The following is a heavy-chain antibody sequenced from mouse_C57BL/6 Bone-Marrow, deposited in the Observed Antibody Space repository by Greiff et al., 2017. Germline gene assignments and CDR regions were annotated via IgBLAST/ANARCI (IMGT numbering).Heavy chain of an antibody. V-gene: IGHV1-39*01. J-gene: IGHJ1*03. D-gene: IGHD2-2*01. CDR2: INPNYGTT. CDR3: ARKGMATVGYFDV. CDR1: GYSFTDYH. Sequence: EVQLQQSGPELVKPGASVKISCKASGYSFTDYHMNWVKQSNGKSLEWIGIINPNYGTTSYNQKFKGKATLTVDQSSSTAYLQLNSLTSDDSAVYYCARKGMATVGYFDVWGTGTTVTVSS.